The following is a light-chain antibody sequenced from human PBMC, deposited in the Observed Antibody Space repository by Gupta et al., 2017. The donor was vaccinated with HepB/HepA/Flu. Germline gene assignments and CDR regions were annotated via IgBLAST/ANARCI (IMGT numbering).Light chain of an antibody. Sequence: QSALTQPRSVSGSPGQSATISCTGTSSDVGGYNDVSWYQQHPGKAPKLMIYDVSKRPSGVPDRFSGSKSGNTASLTISGLQAEDEADYYCCSYAGSYFYVFGTGTKVTVL. J-gene: IGLJ1*01. CDR3: CSYAGSYFYV. CDR1: SSDVGGYND. CDR2: DVS. V-gene: IGLV2-11*01.